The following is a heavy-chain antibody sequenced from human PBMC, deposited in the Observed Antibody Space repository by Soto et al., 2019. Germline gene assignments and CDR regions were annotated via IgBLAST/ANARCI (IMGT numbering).Heavy chain of an antibody. CDR1: GFRFSDHS. CDR2: ISSSSDNI. J-gene: IGHJ4*02. V-gene: IGHV3-48*02. D-gene: IGHD2-21*02. CDR3: ARLTKGSLVTA. Sequence: LRLSCVASGFRFSDHSMTWVRQSPGKGLQWIAYISSSSDNIYYAESVRGRFTVSRDNAKNALFLEMNSLRDDDTATYYCARLTKGSLVTAWGQGTRVTVSS.